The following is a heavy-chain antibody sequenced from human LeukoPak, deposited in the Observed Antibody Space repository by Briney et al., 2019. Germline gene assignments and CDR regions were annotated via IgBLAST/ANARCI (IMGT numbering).Heavy chain of an antibody. CDR1: GGSYSGYY. Sequence: SETLSLTCAVYGGSYSGYYWSWIRQLPGKGLEWIGEINHSGSTNYNPSLKSRVTISVDTSKNQFSLKLSSVTAADTAVYYCARGRYYYGSGSFDYWGQGTLVTVSS. D-gene: IGHD3-10*01. J-gene: IGHJ4*02. CDR2: INHSGST. CDR3: ARGRYYYGSGSFDY. V-gene: IGHV4-34*01.